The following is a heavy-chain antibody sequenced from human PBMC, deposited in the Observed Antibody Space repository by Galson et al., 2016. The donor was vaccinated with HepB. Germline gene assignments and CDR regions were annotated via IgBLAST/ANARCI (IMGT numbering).Heavy chain of an antibody. V-gene: IGHV3-7*03. D-gene: IGHD3-10*01. Sequence: SLRLSCAVSGIPFRSYYMSWVRQAPGKGPEWVANIKQDGSVKYYVDSVKGRFTISRDNAKNSLYLQMNSLRAEDTAVYYCAREGITLVRGATSFGYWGQGILVTVSA. CDR3: AREGITLVRGATSFGY. CDR2: IKQDGSVK. CDR1: GIPFRSYY. J-gene: IGHJ4*02.